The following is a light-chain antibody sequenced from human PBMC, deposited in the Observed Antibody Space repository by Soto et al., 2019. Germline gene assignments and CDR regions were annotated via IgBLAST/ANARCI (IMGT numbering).Light chain of an antibody. CDR1: QTLVYTDGNTY. J-gene: IGKJ2*01. CDR2: QVS. Sequence: DIIMTQSPLFLPVTLGQPASISCRSSQTLVYTDGNTYLDWFHQSPGQAPRRLIYQVSKRDSGVPGRFSGSGSGTDFTLKISRVEAEDVGVYYCMQAAHWPQTFGQGTKVEIK. V-gene: IGKV2-30*01. CDR3: MQAAHWPQT.